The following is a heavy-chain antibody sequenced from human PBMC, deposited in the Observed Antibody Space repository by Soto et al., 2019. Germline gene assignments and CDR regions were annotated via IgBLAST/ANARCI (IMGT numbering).Heavy chain of an antibody. J-gene: IGHJ4*02. CDR1: GFTFSNYW. V-gene: IGHV3-7*01. Sequence: EVQVAESGGGLVQPGGSLRLSCAVSGFTFSNYWMTWVRQAPGKGLEWVAYMNQDGSQIYYVDSLRGRFTISRDNAKNSLYLQMNSLRVDDTAVYYCARDRGPNTPDYWGQGTLVTVSS. CDR3: ARDRGPNTPDY. D-gene: IGHD2-2*02. CDR2: MNQDGSQI.